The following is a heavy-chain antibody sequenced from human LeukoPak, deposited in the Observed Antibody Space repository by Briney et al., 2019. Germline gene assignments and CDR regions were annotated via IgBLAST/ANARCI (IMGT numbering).Heavy chain of an antibody. J-gene: IGHJ5*02. CDR3: ARHVGGSTSQFDP. D-gene: IGHD2-2*01. V-gene: IGHV5-51*01. CDR2: IYPGDSDT. Sequence: GESLKISCKGSGYSFTSYWIGWVRQMPGKGLEWMGIIYPGDSDTRYSPSFQGQVTISADKSISTAYLLWSSLKTSDTAMYYCARHVGGSTSQFDPWGQGTLVTVSS. CDR1: GYSFTSYW.